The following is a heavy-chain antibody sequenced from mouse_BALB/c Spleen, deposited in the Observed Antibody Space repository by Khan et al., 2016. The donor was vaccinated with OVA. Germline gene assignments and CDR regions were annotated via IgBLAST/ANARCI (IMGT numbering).Heavy chain of an antibody. V-gene: IGHV2-9*02. D-gene: IGHD1-1*01. CDR3: AGLYYYGSSFYAMEY. CDR2: ICAGGST. CDR1: GFSLTSYG. Sequence: VQLVESGPGLVAPSQSLSITCTVSGFSLTSYGVHWVRQPPGKGLEWLGVICAGGSTNYYSALMSSLSISTDNSKSKVFLKMNSMQADDTAMYYCAGLYYYGSSFYAMEYWGQGTSVTVSS. J-gene: IGHJ4*01.